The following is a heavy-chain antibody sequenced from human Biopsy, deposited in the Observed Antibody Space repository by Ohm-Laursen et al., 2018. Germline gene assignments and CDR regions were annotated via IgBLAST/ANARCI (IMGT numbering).Heavy chain of an antibody. CDR2: IKQDGSEK. J-gene: IGHJ4*02. D-gene: IGHD6-13*01. CDR3: VRGSEFEGSNWPVDY. CDR1: GFTFRNYW. V-gene: IGHV3-7*01. Sequence: SLRLSCAASGFTFRNYWMTWVRQAPGKGLEWVANIKQDGSEKYSVDSVKGRLTISRDNAKNSLYLQMNSLRAEDTAVYYCVRGSEFEGSNWPVDYLGQGTLVTVSS.